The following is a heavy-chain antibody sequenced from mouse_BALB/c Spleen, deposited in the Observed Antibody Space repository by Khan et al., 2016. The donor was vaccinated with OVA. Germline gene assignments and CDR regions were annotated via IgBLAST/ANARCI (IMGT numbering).Heavy chain of an antibody. J-gene: IGHJ3*01. CDR3: ARLYYSWLSD. CDR1: GYTFTTYW. V-gene: IGHV1S81*02. CDR2: INPSNGRT. D-gene: IGHD2-1*01. Sequence: QVQLQQPGAELVKPGASVKLSCKASGYTFTTYWMHWVKQRPGQGLEWIGEINPSNGRTNINEKFKSKATLTVDKSSSTAYMQLSSLTSEDSAVYYCARLYYSWLSDWGQGTLVTVSA.